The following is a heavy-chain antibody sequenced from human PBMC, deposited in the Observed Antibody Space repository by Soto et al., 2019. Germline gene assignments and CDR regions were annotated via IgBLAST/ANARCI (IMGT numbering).Heavy chain of an antibody. D-gene: IGHD1-7*01. CDR2: IYYSGGT. Sequence: SETLSLTCTVSGDSISSYYWSWIRQPPGKGLEWIGYIYYSGGTSYNPSLKSRVTISVDTSKKQFSLRLNSVTAADTAVYYCARVQRLELVVDFWGQGTLVTVSS. CDR3: ARVQRLELVVDF. J-gene: IGHJ4*02. V-gene: IGHV4-59*01. CDR1: GDSISSYY.